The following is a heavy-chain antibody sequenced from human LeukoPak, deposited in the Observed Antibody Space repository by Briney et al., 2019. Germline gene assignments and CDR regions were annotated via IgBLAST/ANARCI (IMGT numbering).Heavy chain of an antibody. CDR1: GFAFNNYW. Sequence: GGSLRLSCEASGFAFNNYWIHWVRQAPGKGLVWVSRIRTDGLETSYEDSVKGRFTVSRDNAKNSLYLQMNSLRAEDTAVYYCARDQPLAVAVASWLTFDPWGQGTLVTVSS. V-gene: IGHV3-74*01. CDR3: ARDQPLAVAVASWLTFDP. J-gene: IGHJ5*02. D-gene: IGHD6-19*01. CDR2: IRTDGLET.